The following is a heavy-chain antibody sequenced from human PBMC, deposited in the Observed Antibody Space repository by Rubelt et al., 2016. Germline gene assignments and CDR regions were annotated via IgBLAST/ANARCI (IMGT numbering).Heavy chain of an antibody. CDR2: INPNNAGT. V-gene: IGHV1-2*06. CDR1: GYTFTTHG. Sequence: QVQLVQSGSELKKPGASVKVSCKASGYTFTTHGVNWLRQAPGQGLEWMGRINPNNAGTNYAQKFQGRVTMTRDTSISTAFMELNRLRSDDTAVYYCVRDGATWYEDCWGQGTLDTVSS. D-gene: IGHD4/OR15-4a*01. J-gene: IGHJ4*02. CDR3: VRDGATWYEDC.